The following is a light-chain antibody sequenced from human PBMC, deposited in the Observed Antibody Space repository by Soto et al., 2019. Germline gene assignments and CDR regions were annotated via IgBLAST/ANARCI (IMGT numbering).Light chain of an antibody. CDR1: SSDLGTYNL. J-gene: IGLJ2*01. CDR3: SSYAGGSTFVV. V-gene: IGLV2-23*02. CDR2: EVS. Sequence: QSALTQPASVSGSPGQSITISCTGTSSDLGTYNLVSWYQQHPGKAPKLMIYEVSKRPSGVSNRFSGSKSGYTASLTISGLQAEDEADYYCSSYAGGSTFVVFGGGTKLTVL.